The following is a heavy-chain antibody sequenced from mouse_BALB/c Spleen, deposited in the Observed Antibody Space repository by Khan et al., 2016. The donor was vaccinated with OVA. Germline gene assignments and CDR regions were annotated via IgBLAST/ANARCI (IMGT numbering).Heavy chain of an antibody. V-gene: IGHV3-2*02. CDR3: ARTARIKY. CDR2: ISYSGST. D-gene: IGHD1-2*01. CDR1: GYSITSGYG. Sequence: VRLQQSGPGLVKPSQSLSLTCTVTGYSITSGYGWNWIRQFPGNKLEWMGYISYSGSTNYNPSLKSRISNTRDTSKNQFFLQLNSVTTEDTATYYCARTARIKYWGQGTTLTVSS. J-gene: IGHJ2*01.